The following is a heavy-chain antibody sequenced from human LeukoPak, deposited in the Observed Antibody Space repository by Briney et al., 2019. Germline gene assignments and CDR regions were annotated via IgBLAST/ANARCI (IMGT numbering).Heavy chain of an antibody. D-gene: IGHD3-22*01. CDR1: GFIFDDYA. V-gene: IGHV3-9*01. Sequence: GGSLRLSCAASGFIFDDYAMHWVRQAPGKGLEWVSGISSNSGGIGYADSVQGRFTISRDNAKNSLYLQMNSLRPEDTAFYYCAKDVQMTSNAYYNYFDYWGQGTLVTISS. CDR2: ISSNSGGI. CDR3: AKDVQMTSNAYYNYFDY. J-gene: IGHJ4*02.